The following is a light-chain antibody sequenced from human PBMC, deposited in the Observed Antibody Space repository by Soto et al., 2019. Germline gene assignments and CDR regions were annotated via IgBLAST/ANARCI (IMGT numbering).Light chain of an antibody. V-gene: IGLV2-14*01. CDR2: EAT. Sequence: QSVLTQPASVSGSPGQSITISCTGTSSDVGGSKYVSWYQQHPGKAPKLMIYEATNRPSGVSNRFSGSKSGNTASLTVSGLQAEDEADYYCCSCAAVYPYVLFGGGTKLTVL. CDR3: CSCAAVYPYVL. J-gene: IGLJ2*01. CDR1: SSDVGGSKY.